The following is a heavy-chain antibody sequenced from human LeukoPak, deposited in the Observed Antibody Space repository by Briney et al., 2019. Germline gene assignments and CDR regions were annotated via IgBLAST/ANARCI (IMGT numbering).Heavy chain of an antibody. D-gene: IGHD2-15*01. V-gene: IGHV3-11*04. CDR3: ARLGGGPPYYFAY. Sequence: GGSLRLSCAASGFTFSDHYMSWIRQAPGKGLEWVSYISSSGGTIYYADSVKGRFTISRDNAKNSLCLQMNSLRAEDTAVYYCARLGGGPPYYFAYWGQGTLVTVSS. CDR2: ISSSGGTI. CDR1: GFTFSDHY. J-gene: IGHJ4*02.